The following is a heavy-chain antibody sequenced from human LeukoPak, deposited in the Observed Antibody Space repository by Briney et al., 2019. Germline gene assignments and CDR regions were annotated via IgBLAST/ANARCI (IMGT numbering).Heavy chain of an antibody. V-gene: IGHV3-23*01. CDR1: GFTFSSYA. D-gene: IGHD3-22*01. Sequence: PGGSLRLSCPVSGFTFSSYAMSWVRQAPGRGLEWVSVISTSGESAYYADSVKGRFTISRDNSKNTLYLQMNSLRAEDTAVYYCAKDRGSAYHYFDYWGQGTLVTVSS. CDR2: ISTSGESA. CDR3: AKDRGSAYHYFDY. J-gene: IGHJ4*02.